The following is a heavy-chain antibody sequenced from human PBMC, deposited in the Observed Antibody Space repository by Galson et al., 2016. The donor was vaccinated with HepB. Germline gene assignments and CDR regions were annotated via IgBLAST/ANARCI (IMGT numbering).Heavy chain of an antibody. CDR1: GYNFSNYG. CDR3: AKSPSMGHYFYFGMDV. CDR2: ISAYTANT. Sequence: SVKVSCKASGYNFSNYGIGWVRQAPGQGLEFLGWISAYTANTIYAQKFQARVTVTTVTATSTAYLALRSLRSDDTAIYYCAKSPSMGHYFYFGMDVWGPGTAVTVSS. V-gene: IGHV1-18*04. J-gene: IGHJ6*02. D-gene: IGHD2/OR15-2a*01.